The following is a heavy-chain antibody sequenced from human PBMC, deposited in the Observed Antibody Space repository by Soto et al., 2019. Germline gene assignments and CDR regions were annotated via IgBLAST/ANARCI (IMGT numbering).Heavy chain of an antibody. CDR3: ARDSGRFSHPGAFDI. D-gene: IGHD1-26*01. CDR2: ISYDGSNK. Sequence: GGAPRLPCAASGFPLSSYSIHWVRPAPGKGLEWVAVISYDGSNKYYADSVKGRFTISRDNYKNTLYLQMNSLRDEDKAVYYCARDSGRFSHPGAFDIWGQGKMVTVSS. CDR1: GFPLSSYS. J-gene: IGHJ3*02. V-gene: IGHV3-30-3*01.